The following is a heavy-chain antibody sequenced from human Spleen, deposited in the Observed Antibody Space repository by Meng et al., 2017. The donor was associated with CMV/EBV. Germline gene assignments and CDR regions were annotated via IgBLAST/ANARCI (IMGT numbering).Heavy chain of an antibody. Sequence: VRLLESGGGLVQPGGSLRLSCAASGFTFSSYAMHWVRQAPGKGLEWVAVISYDGSNKYYADSVKGRFTISRDNSKNTLYLQMNSLRAEDTAVYYCARGGDSSFDYWGQGTLVTVSS. V-gene: IGHV3-30-3*01. CDR3: ARGGDSSFDY. D-gene: IGHD6-13*01. J-gene: IGHJ4*02. CDR1: GFTFSSYA. CDR2: ISYDGSNK.